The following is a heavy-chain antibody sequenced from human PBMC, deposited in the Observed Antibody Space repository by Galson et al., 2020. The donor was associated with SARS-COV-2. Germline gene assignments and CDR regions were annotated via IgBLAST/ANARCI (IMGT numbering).Heavy chain of an antibody. CDR2: ISYDGSNK. Sequence: GGSLRLSCAASGFTFSSYGMHWVRQAPGEGLEWVAVISYDGSNKYYADSVKGRFTISRENSKNTLYLQMNSLRAEDTAVYYCAKGGWFGELWRLDYWGQGTLVTGSS. J-gene: IGHJ4*02. CDR1: GFTFSSYG. CDR3: AKGGWFGELWRLDY. D-gene: IGHD3-10*01. V-gene: IGHV3-30*18.